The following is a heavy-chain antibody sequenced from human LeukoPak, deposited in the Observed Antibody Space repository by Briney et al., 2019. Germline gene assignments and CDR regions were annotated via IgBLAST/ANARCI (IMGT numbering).Heavy chain of an antibody. Sequence: SETLSLTCSVSGGSISSSSYYWGWIRQPPGKGLEWIGSVYYSGTTYYNPSLKSRVTISVATSRNQFSLSLTSVTVADTAVYFCARDSYGSGSNHDYWGQGILSPSPQ. V-gene: IGHV4-39*07. J-gene: IGHJ4*02. D-gene: IGHD3-10*01. CDR1: GGSISSSSYY. CDR2: VYYSGTT. CDR3: ARDSYGSGSNHDY.